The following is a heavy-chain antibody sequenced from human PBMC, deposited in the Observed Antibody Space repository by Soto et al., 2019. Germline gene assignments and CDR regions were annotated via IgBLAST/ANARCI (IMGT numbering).Heavy chain of an antibody. CDR3: AKYSELPYEAYLQQ. CDR1: GFTFSVYV. Sequence: GGSLRLSCAASGFTFSVYVMSWVRQAPGKGLEWVSAISSNGGRTFYADSLRGRFTISRDNSKSALYLQMNNLRAEDTAIYYCAKYSELPYEAYLQQWGQGTLVTVSS. V-gene: IGHV3-23*01. J-gene: IGHJ1*01. CDR2: ISSNGGRT. D-gene: IGHD1-7*01.